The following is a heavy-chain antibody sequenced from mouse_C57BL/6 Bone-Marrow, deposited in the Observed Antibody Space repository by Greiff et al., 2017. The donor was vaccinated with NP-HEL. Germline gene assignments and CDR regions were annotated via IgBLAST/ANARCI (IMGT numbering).Heavy chain of an antibody. Sequence: EVKLAESGGDLVKPGGSLKLSCAASGFTFSSYGMSWVRQTPDKRLEWVATISSGGSYTYYPDSVKGRFTISRDNAKNTLYLQMSSLKSEDTAMYYCARRYDYGAMDYWGQGTSVTVSS. CDR3: ARRYDYGAMDY. J-gene: IGHJ4*01. CDR2: ISSGGSYT. CDR1: GFTFSSYG. D-gene: IGHD1-1*02. V-gene: IGHV5-6*02.